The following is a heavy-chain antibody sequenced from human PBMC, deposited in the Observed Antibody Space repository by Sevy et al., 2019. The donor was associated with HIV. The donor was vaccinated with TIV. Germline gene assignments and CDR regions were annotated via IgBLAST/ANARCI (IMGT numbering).Heavy chain of an antibody. D-gene: IGHD6-19*01. V-gene: IGHV3-11*01. CDR3: ARPQAPYSRGRYPYFDY. CDR2: ISNSDNTI. J-gene: IGHJ4*02. CDR1: GFRFSDYY. Sequence: GGSLRLSCAASGFRFSDYYMSWVRQAPGKGLEWISYISNSDNTIDYTDFVKGRFTISRDNAKNSLYLQMNSLRVEDTAVYYCARPQAPYSRGRYPYFDYWGQGTLVTVSS.